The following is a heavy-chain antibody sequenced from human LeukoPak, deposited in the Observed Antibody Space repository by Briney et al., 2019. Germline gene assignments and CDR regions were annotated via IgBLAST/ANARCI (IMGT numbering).Heavy chain of an antibody. Sequence: SVMVSCKASGGTFSSYAISWVRQAPGQGLEWMGGIIPIFGTANYAQKFQGRVTITADESTSTAYMELSSLRSEDTAVYYCARVPAAFTYYYYYMDVWGKGTTVTISS. CDR1: GGTFSSYA. J-gene: IGHJ6*03. V-gene: IGHV1-69*13. CDR2: IIPIFGTA. CDR3: ARVPAAFTYYYYYMDV. D-gene: IGHD2-2*01.